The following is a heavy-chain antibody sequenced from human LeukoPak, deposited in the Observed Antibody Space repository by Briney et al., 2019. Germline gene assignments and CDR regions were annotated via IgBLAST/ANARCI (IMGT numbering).Heavy chain of an antibody. CDR1: GFTFSSYS. CDR2: ISSSSSYI. V-gene: IGHV3-21*01. CDR3: AKDLYYDSSRSGAFDI. Sequence: GGSLRLSCAASGFTFSSYSMNWVRQAPGKGLEWVSSISSSSSYIYYADSVKGRFTISRDNAKNSLYLQMNSLRAEDTAVYYCAKDLYYDSSRSGAFDIWGQGTMVTVSS. D-gene: IGHD3-22*01. J-gene: IGHJ3*02.